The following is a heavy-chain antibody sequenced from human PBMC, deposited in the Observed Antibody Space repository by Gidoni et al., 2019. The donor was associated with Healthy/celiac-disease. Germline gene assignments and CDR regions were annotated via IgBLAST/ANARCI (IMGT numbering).Heavy chain of an antibody. D-gene: IGHD3-9*01. J-gene: IGHJ4*02. CDR1: GLTFSSYA. V-gene: IGHV3-23*01. CDR3: AKSRTGFLGLGDY. Sequence: EVQLLESGGGLVQPGGSLRLSCAASGLTFSSYAMSWVRQAPGKGLEWVSAISGSGGSTYYADSVKGRFTISRDNSKNTLYLQMNSLRAEDTAVYYCAKSRTGFLGLGDYWGQGTLVTVSS. CDR2: ISGSGGST.